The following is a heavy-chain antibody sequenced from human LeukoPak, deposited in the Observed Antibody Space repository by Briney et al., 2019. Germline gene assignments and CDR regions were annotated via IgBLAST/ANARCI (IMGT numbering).Heavy chain of an antibody. CDR1: GGSISSYY. D-gene: IGHD2-21*01. J-gene: IGHJ3*02. CDR2: IYYSGST. V-gene: IGHV4-59*01. Sequence: SETLSLTCTVSGGSISSYYWSWIRQPPGKGLEWIGYIYYSGSTNYNPSLKSRVTISVDTSKNQFSLKLSSVTAADTAVYYCARLWRGAFDIWGQGTMVTVSS. CDR3: ARLWRGAFDI.